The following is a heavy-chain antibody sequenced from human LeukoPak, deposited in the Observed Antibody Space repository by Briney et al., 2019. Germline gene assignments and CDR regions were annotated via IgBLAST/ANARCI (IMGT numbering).Heavy chain of an antibody. J-gene: IGHJ5*02. V-gene: IGHV5-51*01. CDR2: IYPGDSDT. CDR3: ASTFPGYSSGWYWFDP. D-gene: IGHD6-19*01. Sequence: GESLKISCKGSGYSFTSYWIGWVRQMPGKGLEWMGIIYPGDSDTRYSPSFQGQVTISADKSISTAYLQWSSLKASDTAMYYCASTFPGYSSGWYWFDPWGQGTLVTVSS. CDR1: GYSFTSYW.